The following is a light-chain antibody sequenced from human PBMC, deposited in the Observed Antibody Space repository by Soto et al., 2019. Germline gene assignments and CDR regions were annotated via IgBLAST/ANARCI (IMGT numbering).Light chain of an antibody. CDR2: DNS. Sequence: QSVLTQPPSVSGAPGQRVTISSTGNSSNIGAGFDVHWYQQLPGTAPKLLIYDNSNRPSGVPDRFSGSKSGTSASLAITGLQAEDGTDYYCQSYDSRLSAVVFGGGTQLTVL. CDR1: SSNIGAGFD. V-gene: IGLV1-40*01. CDR3: QSYDSRLSAVV. J-gene: IGLJ2*01.